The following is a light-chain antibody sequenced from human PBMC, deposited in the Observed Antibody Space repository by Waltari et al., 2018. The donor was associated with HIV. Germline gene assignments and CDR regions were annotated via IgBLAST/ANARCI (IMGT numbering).Light chain of an antibody. Sequence: QSALTQPASVSGSPGQSITISCTGSSNDIGNYNYVSWYQQHPGKAPKVMIYEVTNRPSGVPNRFSGSKSGNTASLTISGLQAEDEADYYCSSYTASIAVLFGGGTKLTVL. J-gene: IGLJ2*01. CDR3: SSYTASIAVL. CDR1: SNDIGNYNY. CDR2: EVT. V-gene: IGLV2-14*01.